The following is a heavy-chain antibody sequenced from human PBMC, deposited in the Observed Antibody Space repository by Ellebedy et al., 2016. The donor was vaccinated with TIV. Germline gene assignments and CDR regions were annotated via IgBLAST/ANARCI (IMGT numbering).Heavy chain of an antibody. D-gene: IGHD2-21*02. CDR3: VVTGWRGGTIVPFTY. CDR1: GLTFSSHG. J-gene: IGHJ4*02. V-gene: IGHV3-23*01. Sequence: GESLKISCAVSGLTFSSHGMSWVRQAPGKGLEWVSGLTASGDSPYYADSVKGRFTISRDNSKNTLYLQMNSLRVEDTAVYYGVVTGWRGGTIVPFTYWGQGSLVTVSS. CDR2: LTASGDSP.